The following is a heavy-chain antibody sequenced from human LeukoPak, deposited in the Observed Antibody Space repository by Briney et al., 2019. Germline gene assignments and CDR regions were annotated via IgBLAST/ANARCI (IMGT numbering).Heavy chain of an antibody. J-gene: IGHJ4*02. CDR1: GGSISSYY. D-gene: IGHD3-10*01. V-gene: IGHV4-4*07. CDR3: AREGGSGSYFDY. Sequence: PSETLSLTCTVSGGSISSYYWSWIQQPAGKGLEWIGRIYISGSGSTNYNPSLKSRVTMSVDTSKNQFSLRLSSVTAADTAVYYCAREGGSGSYFDYWGQGTLVTVSS. CDR2: IYISGSGST.